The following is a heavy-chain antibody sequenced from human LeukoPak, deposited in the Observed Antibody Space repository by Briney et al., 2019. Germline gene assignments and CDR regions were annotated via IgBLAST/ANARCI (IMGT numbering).Heavy chain of an antibody. Sequence: GGSLRLSCAASGFTFSTYEMNWVRQAPGKGLEWLSYISSSGSSIYSADSVKGRFTISRDNAKNSLYLQMNSLRAEDKAVYYCARGLVVAATPPYSYYGMDVWGKGTTVTVSS. V-gene: IGHV3-48*03. CDR1: GFTFSTYE. J-gene: IGHJ6*04. CDR3: ARGLVVAATPPYSYYGMDV. CDR2: ISSSGSSI. D-gene: IGHD2-15*01.